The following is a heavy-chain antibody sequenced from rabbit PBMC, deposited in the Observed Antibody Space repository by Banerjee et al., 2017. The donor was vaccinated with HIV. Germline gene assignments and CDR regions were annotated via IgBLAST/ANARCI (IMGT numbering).Heavy chain of an antibody. CDR3: ARDLAGVIGWNFNL. CDR1: GFDFSSDA. J-gene: IGHJ4*01. V-gene: IGHV1S45*01. Sequence: QEQLVESGGGLVKPEGSLTLTCTASGFDFSSDAMCWVRQAPGKGLEWIACIYTSSGSTWYASWAKGRFTISKASWTTVTLQMTSLTAADTASYFCARDLAGVIGWNFNLWGQGTLVTVS. CDR2: IYTSSGST. D-gene: IGHD4-1*01.